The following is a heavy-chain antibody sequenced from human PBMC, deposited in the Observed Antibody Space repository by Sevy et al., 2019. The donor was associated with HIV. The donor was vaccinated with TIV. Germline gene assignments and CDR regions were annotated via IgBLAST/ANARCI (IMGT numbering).Heavy chain of an antibody. J-gene: IGHJ4*02. Sequence: SETLSLTCTVSGGSLSSSDSYWSWIRQPPGKGLEWLGYIHYTGGNYYNPFLKSRVAMSVDTSEEQFSLRLSFLTAADTALYYCANKRGYSHGPYDYWGQGILVTVSS. V-gene: IGHV4-30-4*01. CDR3: ANKRGYSHGPYDY. CDR1: GGSLSSSDSY. D-gene: IGHD5-12*01. CDR2: IHYTGGN.